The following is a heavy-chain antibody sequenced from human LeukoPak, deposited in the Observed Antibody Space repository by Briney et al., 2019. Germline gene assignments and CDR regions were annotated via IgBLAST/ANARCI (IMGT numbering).Heavy chain of an antibody. V-gene: IGHV3-23*01. D-gene: IGHD3-10*01. J-gene: IGHJ4*02. CDR3: AKDNNDVRGVLDY. CDR1: GFTFSSYG. Sequence: GGSLRLSCAASGFTFSSYGMSWVRQAPGKGLEWVSAISGSGGSTYYADSVKGRFTISRDNSKNTMYLQMNSLRAEDTAVYYCAKDNNDVRGVLDYWGQGTLVTVSS. CDR2: ISGSGGST.